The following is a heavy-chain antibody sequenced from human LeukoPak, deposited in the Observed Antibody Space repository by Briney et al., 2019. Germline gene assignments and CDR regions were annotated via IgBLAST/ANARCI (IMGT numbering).Heavy chain of an antibody. V-gene: IGHV1-2*02. CDR3: ARGVTGIYFYYYMDV. Sequence: ASVKVSCKASGYTFTGYYMHWVRQAPGQGLEWMGWINPNSGDTNYAQKFQGGVTMTRDTSTSTAYMELSRLRSDDTAVYYCARGVTGIYFYYYMDVWGKGTTVIVSS. CDR1: GYTFTGYY. CDR2: INPNSGDT. D-gene: IGHD3-10*01. J-gene: IGHJ6*03.